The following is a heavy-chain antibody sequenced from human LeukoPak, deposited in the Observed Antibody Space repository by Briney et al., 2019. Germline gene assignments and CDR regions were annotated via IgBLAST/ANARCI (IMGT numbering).Heavy chain of an antibody. CDR3: AKGRYESSGFNWAA. J-gene: IGHJ4*02. CDR1: GFTFSNYA. V-gene: IGHV3-23*01. CDR2: LSGSGGSA. D-gene: IGHD3-22*01. Sequence: GGSLRLSCAASGFTFSNYATTWVRQAPGKGLEWVSALSGSGGSAYYADSVKGRFTISRDNSKNTLYLQMNSLRAEDTAVYYCAKGRYESSGFNWAAWGQGTLVTVSS.